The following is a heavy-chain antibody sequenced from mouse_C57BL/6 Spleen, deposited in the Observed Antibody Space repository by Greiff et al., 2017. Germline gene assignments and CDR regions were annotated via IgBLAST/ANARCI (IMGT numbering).Heavy chain of an antibody. Sequence: QVQLQQSGAELVKPGASVKMSCKASGYTFTSYWITWVKQRPGQGLEWIGDIYPGSGSTNYNEKFKSKATLTVDTSSSTAYMQLSSLTSEDSAVYYCARWGYDGYYFDYWGQGTTLTVSS. D-gene: IGHD3-1*01. CDR1: GYTFTSYW. J-gene: IGHJ2*01. CDR2: IYPGSGST. V-gene: IGHV1-55*01. CDR3: ARWGYDGYYFDY.